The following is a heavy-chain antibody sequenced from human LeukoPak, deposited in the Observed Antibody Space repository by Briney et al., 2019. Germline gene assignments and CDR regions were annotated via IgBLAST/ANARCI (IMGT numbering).Heavy chain of an antibody. CDR1: GGSFSGYY. J-gene: IGHJ4*02. D-gene: IGHD3-22*01. V-gene: IGHV4-34*01. CDR2: INHSGST. CDR3: ARGGLFDY. Sequence: QTSETLSLTCAVYGGSFSGYYWSWIRQPPGKGLEWIGEINHSGSTNYNPSLKSRVTISVDTSKNQFSLKLSSVTAADTAVYYCARGGLFDYWGQGTLVTVSS.